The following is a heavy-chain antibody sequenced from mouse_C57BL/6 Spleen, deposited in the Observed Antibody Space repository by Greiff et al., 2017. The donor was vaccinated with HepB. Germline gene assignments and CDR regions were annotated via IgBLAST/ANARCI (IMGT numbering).Heavy chain of an antibody. Sequence: DVKLVESGGGLVKPGGSLKLSCAASGFTFSDYGMHWVRQAPEKGLEWVAYISSGSSTIYYADTVKGRFTISRDNANNTLFLQMTSLRSEDTAMYYCARHDYDGFDYWGQGTTLTVSS. CDR3: ARHDYDGFDY. D-gene: IGHD2-4*01. CDR1: GFTFSDYG. V-gene: IGHV5-17*01. CDR2: ISSGSSTI. J-gene: IGHJ2*01.